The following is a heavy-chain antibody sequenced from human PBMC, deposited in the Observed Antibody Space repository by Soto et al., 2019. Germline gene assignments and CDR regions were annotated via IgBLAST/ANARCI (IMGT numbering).Heavy chain of an antibody. CDR3: SRSLNS. V-gene: IGHV3-7*01. J-gene: IGHJ4*02. CDR1: GFTFSSFW. Sequence: PGGSLRLSCAASGFTFSSFWMDWVRQPPGKGLEWVANISPDGSEKHYVDSVKGRFTISRDNARNSLYLQMRSLTAEDSALYYCSRSLNSWGQGTRVTVS. CDR2: ISPDGSEK.